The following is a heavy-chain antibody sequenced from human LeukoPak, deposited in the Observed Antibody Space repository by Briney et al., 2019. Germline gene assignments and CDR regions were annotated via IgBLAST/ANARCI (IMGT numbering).Heavy chain of an antibody. J-gene: IGHJ3*02. D-gene: IGHD2-2*02. V-gene: IGHV4-61*02. CDR3: ARELQNRYQLLYRDAFDI. CDR1: GGSTSSGSYY. Sequence: SQTLSLTCTVSGGSTSSGSYYWSWLRQPAGKGLEWLGRIYTSGSTNYNPSLKSRVTISVDTSKNQFSLKLSSVTAADTAVYYCARELQNRYQLLYRDAFDIRGQGTMVTVSS. CDR2: IYTSGST.